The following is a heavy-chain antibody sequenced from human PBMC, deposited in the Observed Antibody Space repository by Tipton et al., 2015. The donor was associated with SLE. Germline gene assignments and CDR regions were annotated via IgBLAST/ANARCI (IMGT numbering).Heavy chain of an antibody. V-gene: IGHV1-69*01. J-gene: IGHJ3*02. D-gene: IGHD4-11*01. CDR1: GCTFSSYA. CDR2: IIPIFGTA. Sequence: QLVQSGAEVKKPGSSVKVSCKASGCTFSSYAISWVRQAPGQGLEWMGGIIPIFGTANYAQKFQGRVTITADESTSTAYMELSSLRSEDSAAYCCARAHLQSDALDIWGQGTMVPVSS. CDR3: ARAHLQSDALDI.